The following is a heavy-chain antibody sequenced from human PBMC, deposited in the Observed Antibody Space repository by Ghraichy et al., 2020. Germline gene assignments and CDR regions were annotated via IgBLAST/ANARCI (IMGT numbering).Heavy chain of an antibody. CDR1: ALIFSDAW. J-gene: IGHJ4*02. CDR2: IKTRSSGGTT. Sequence: GGSLRLSCAGSALIFSDAWMSWVRQALGRGLEWVGRIKTRSSGGTTDYAAPVKGRFTISRDDYEKTLYLQMNGLKTDDTGVYYCTTLSMTVTHGGDYWGRGTLVTVSS. V-gene: IGHV3-15*01. CDR3: TTLSMTVTHGGDY. D-gene: IGHD4-17*01.